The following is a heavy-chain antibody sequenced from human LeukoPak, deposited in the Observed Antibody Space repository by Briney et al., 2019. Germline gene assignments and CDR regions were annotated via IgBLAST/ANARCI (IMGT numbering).Heavy chain of an antibody. CDR3: VRGGSRYCSGTSCPLFDF. J-gene: IGHJ4*02. Sequence: ASVKVSCKASGYTFTSYGISWVRQAPGQGLEWMGWINADSGGTNYAQEFQGRVTVTRDTSINTAYMDLRWLRSDDTGIYYCVRGGSRYCSGTSCPLFDFWGQGTLVTASS. D-gene: IGHD2-2*01. CDR2: INADSGGT. CDR1: GYTFTSYG. V-gene: IGHV1-2*02.